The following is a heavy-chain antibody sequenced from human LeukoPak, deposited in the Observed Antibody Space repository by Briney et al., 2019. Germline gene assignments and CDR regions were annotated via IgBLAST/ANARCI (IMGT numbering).Heavy chain of an antibody. CDR2: ISGSGGST. V-gene: IGHV3-23*01. Sequence: GGSLRLSCAASGFTFSSYAMSWVRQAPGKGLEWVSAISGSGGSTYYADSVKGRFTISGDNSKNTLYLQMNSLRAEDTAVYYCARGQQYSSSWYGGERDYWGQGTLVTVSS. CDR3: ARGQQYSSSWYGGERDY. J-gene: IGHJ4*02. D-gene: IGHD6-13*01. CDR1: GFTFSSYA.